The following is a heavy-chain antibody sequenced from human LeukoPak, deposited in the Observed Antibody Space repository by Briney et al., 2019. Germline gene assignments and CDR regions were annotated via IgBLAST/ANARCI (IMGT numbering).Heavy chain of an antibody. Sequence: GGSLRLSCAASGFTFSSYSMNWVRQAPGKGLEWVSSISSSSSYIYYADSVKGRFTISRDNAKNSLYLQMNSLRAEDTAVYYCARDPGYCSGGSCYVAFDIWGQGTMVTVSS. J-gene: IGHJ3*02. V-gene: IGHV3-21*01. CDR2: ISSSSSYI. CDR3: ARDPGYCSGGSCYVAFDI. CDR1: GFTFSSYS. D-gene: IGHD2-15*01.